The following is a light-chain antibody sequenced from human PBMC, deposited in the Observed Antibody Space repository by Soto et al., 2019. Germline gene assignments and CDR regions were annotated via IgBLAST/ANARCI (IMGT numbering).Light chain of an antibody. J-gene: IGKJ1*01. Sequence: DIQMTQSPSSLSASVGDRVTITCRASQSISSYLNWYQQKPGEAPKLLIYAASSLQSGVPSRFSGSGSGTDFTLTISSLQPEDFATYYCQQSYSTPATFGQGTKVDIK. CDR2: AAS. CDR1: QSISSY. V-gene: IGKV1-39*01. CDR3: QQSYSTPAT.